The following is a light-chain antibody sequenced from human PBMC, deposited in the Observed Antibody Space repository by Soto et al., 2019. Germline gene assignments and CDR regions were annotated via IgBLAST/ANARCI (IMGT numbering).Light chain of an antibody. CDR2: AAS. CDR1: QGISSY. Sequence: AIRMTQSPSSLSASTGDRVTITCRASQGISSYLAWYQQKTGKAPKLLIYAASTLQSGVPSRFRGSGSGTEFTLTISRLQPEDFATYYCQQLNSYPITFGQGTRLEIK. V-gene: IGKV1-8*01. J-gene: IGKJ5*01. CDR3: QQLNSYPIT.